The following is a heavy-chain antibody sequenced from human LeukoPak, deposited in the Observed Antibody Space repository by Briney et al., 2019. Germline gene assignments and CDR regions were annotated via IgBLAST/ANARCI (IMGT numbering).Heavy chain of an antibody. J-gene: IGHJ4*02. D-gene: IGHD3-9*01. Sequence: PGGSLRLSCAASGFTFSSYTMNWVRQAPGKGLEWVSSISSSSSHINYADSVKGRSTISRDNAKNSLYLQMNSLRAEDTAVYYCARSLPRYYYFDYWGQGTLVTVSS. CDR1: GFTFSSYT. CDR2: ISSSSSHI. CDR3: ARSLPRYYYFDY. V-gene: IGHV3-21*01.